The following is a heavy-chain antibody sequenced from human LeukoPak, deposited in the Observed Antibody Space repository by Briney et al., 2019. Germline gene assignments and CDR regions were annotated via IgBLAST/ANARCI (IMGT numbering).Heavy chain of an antibody. V-gene: IGHV1-18*01. CDR3: ARGGNSGWRTPNDDY. CDR1: GYTFTSYG. D-gene: IGHD6-19*01. Sequence: GASVKVSCKASGYTFTSYGISWVRQAPGQGLEWMGWSSAYNGNTNYAQKLQGRVTMTTDTSTSTAYMELRSLRSGDTAVYYCARGGNSGWRTPNDDYWGQGTLVTVSS. J-gene: IGHJ4*02. CDR2: SSAYNGNT.